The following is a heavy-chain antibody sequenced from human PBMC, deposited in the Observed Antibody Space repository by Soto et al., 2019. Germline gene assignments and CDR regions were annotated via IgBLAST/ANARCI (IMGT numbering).Heavy chain of an antibody. V-gene: IGHV3-74*01. CDR3: ARAFTELATNLIDY. Sequence: PGGSLRLSCAASGFTFSSYWMHWIRQAPGMGLVRVSRIGIDGSSTGYADSVKGRFTVSRDNAKKTLYLEMNSLRPEDTAVYYCARAFTELATNLIDYWGQGTLVTVSS. CDR2: IGIDGSST. D-gene: IGHD5-12*01. J-gene: IGHJ4*02. CDR1: GFTFSSYW.